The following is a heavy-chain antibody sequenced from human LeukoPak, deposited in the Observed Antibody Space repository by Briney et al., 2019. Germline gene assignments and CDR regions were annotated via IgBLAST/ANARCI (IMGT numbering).Heavy chain of an antibody. Sequence: GASVKVSCKASGYTFTNYAMHWVRQAPGQRLEWMGWSNAGNGNTKYSQEFQGRVTITRDTSTSTAYMELRSLRSDDTAVYYCAREWGDYVKWFDPWDQGTLVTVSS. D-gene: IGHD4-17*01. CDR2: SNAGNGNT. V-gene: IGHV1-3*02. J-gene: IGHJ5*02. CDR3: AREWGDYVKWFDP. CDR1: GYTFTNYA.